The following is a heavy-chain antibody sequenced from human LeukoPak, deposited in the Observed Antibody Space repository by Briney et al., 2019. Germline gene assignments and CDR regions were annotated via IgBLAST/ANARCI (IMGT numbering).Heavy chain of an antibody. CDR1: GFTFSRFS. V-gene: IGHV3-74*01. CDR3: AQSGGTDV. J-gene: IGHJ6*02. CDR2: ISADGSST. Sequence: GGSLRLSCAASGFTFSRFSMHWVRQVPGKGLVWVSRISADGSSTNYAASVKGRFTISRDNSKNMLYLQMNSLRAEDTAVYYCAQSGGTDVWGQGTTVTVSS.